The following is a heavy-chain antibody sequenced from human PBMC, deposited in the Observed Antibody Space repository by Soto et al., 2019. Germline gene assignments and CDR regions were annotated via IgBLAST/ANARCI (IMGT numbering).Heavy chain of an antibody. CDR2: ISYDGSNK. Sequence: GGSLRLSCAASGFTFSSYGMHWVRQAPGKGLEWVAVISYDGSNKYYVDSVKGRFTISRDNSKNTLYLQMNSLRAEDTAVYYCAKSGAIAVADFWGQGTLVTVSS. D-gene: IGHD6-19*01. J-gene: IGHJ4*02. V-gene: IGHV3-30*18. CDR3: AKSGAIAVADF. CDR1: GFTFSSYG.